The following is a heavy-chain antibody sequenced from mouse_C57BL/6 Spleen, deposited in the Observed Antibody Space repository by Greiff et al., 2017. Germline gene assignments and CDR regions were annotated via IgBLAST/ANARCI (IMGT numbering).Heavy chain of an antibody. Sequence: EVQLQESGPELVKPGASVKIPCKASGYTFTDYNMDWVKQSHGQSLEWIGDINPNNGGTIYNQKFKGKATLTVDKSSSAAYMELRSLTSEDTAVYYCARGGLIYYDYDGDLDYWGQGTSGTVSS. D-gene: IGHD2-4*01. CDR3: ARGGLIYYDYDGDLDY. CDR2: INPNNGGT. V-gene: IGHV1-18*01. J-gene: IGHJ4*01. CDR1: GYTFTDYN.